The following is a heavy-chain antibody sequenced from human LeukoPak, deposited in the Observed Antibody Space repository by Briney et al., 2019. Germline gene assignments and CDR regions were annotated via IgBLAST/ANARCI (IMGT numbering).Heavy chain of an antibody. CDR2: ISAYNGNT. D-gene: IGHD6-19*01. Sequence: ASVKVSCKASGYTFTSYGISWVRRAPGQGLEWMGWISAYNGNTNYAQKHQGRVTMTTDTSTSTAYMELRSLRSDDTAVYYCARENPGIAVAGDFDYWGQGTLVTVSS. V-gene: IGHV1-18*01. CDR1: GYTFTSYG. J-gene: IGHJ4*02. CDR3: ARENPGIAVAGDFDY.